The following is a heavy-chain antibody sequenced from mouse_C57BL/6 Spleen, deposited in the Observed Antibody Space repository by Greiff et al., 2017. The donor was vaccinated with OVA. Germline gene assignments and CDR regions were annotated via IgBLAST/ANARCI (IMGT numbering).Heavy chain of an antibody. Sequence: QVQLKQSGAELVKPGASVKISCKASGYAFSSYWLNWVKQRPGQGLEWIGQIYPGDGDTNYNGKFKGKATLTADKSSSTAYMQLSSLTSEDSAVYFCARSGWDDYAMDYWGQGTSVTVSA. CDR3: ARSGWDDYAMDY. CDR1: GYAFSSYW. CDR2: IYPGDGDT. J-gene: IGHJ4*01. V-gene: IGHV1-80*01. D-gene: IGHD4-1*01.